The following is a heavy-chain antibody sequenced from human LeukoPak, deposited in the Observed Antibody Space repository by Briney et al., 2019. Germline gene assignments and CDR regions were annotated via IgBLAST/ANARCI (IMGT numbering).Heavy chain of an antibody. CDR3: ARARYSSSGDY. Sequence: GGSLRLSCAASGFTFSNYNMNWVRQAPGKGLEWVSSISRSSSYIYYADSVKGRFTISRDNAKNSLYLQMNSLRAEDTAVYYCARARYSSSGDYWGQGTLVTVSS. CDR1: GFTFSNYN. J-gene: IGHJ4*02. CDR2: ISRSSSYI. D-gene: IGHD6-6*01. V-gene: IGHV3-21*01.